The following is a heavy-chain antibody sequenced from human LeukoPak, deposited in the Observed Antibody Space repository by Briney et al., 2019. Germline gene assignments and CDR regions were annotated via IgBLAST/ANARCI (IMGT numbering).Heavy chain of an antibody. V-gene: IGHV1-69*06. J-gene: IGHJ4*02. CDR3: ATWIVGARGFDY. CDR2: IIPIFGTA. Sequence: SVKVSCKASGGTFSSYAISWVRQAPGQGLEWMGGIIPIFGTANYARKFQGRVTMTEDTSTDTAYMELSSLRSEDTAVYYCATWIVGARGFDYWGQGTLVTVSS. D-gene: IGHD1-26*01. CDR1: GGTFSSYA.